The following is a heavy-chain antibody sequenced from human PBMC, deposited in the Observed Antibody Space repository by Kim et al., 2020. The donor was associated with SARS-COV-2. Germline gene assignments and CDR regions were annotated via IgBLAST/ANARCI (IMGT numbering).Heavy chain of an antibody. J-gene: IGHJ6*02. Sequence: GGSLRLSCAASGFTFSDHYMDWVRQAPGKGLEWVGRTRNKANSYTTEYAASVKGRFTISRDDSKNSLYLQMNSLKTEDTAVYYCAVGYSSGWYAGDYYYGMDVWGQGTTVTVSS. V-gene: IGHV3-72*01. D-gene: IGHD6-19*01. CDR3: AVGYSSGWYAGDYYYGMDV. CDR1: GFTFSDHY. CDR2: TRNKANSYTT.